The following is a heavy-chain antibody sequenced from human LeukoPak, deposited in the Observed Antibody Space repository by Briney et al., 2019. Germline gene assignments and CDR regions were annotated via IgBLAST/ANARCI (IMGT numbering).Heavy chain of an antibody. CDR1: GYTFTDYY. Sequence: GASVKVSCKPSGYTFTDYYMHWVRQAPGQGFEWMGWINPNSGGTNYAQKFQGRVTMTRDTSISTAYMELSRLRSDDTAVYYCATQSGGTVTYNYWGQGTLVTVSS. J-gene: IGHJ4*02. V-gene: IGHV1-2*02. D-gene: IGHD4-17*01. CDR2: INPNSGGT. CDR3: ATQSGGTVTYNY.